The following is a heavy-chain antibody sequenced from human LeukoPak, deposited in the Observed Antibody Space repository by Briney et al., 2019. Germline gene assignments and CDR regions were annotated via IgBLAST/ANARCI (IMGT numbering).Heavy chain of an antibody. Sequence: GASVKVSCKASGYTFTGYYMHWVRQAPGQGLEWMGWINPNSGGTNYAQKFQGRVTMTRDTSISTAYMELSRLRSDDTAVYYCARDIAVAGKECWFDPWGQGTLVTVSS. V-gene: IGHV1-2*02. D-gene: IGHD6-19*01. CDR3: ARDIAVAGKECWFDP. J-gene: IGHJ5*02. CDR2: INPNSGGT. CDR1: GYTFTGYY.